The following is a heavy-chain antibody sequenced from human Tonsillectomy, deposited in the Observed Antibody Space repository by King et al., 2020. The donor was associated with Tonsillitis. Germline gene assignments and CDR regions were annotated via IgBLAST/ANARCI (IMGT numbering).Heavy chain of an antibody. J-gene: IGHJ3*02. V-gene: IGHV3-48*04. D-gene: IGHD3-10*01. CDR2: ITGRGGNI. CDR1: GFIFSSDS. CDR3: ARDSAWAFDI. Sequence: VQLVESGGGLVQPGGSLRLSCAASGFIFSSDSMNCVRQAPGKGLEWVSYITGRGGNINYADSVKGRFIISRDNAKNSLYLQMNSLRAEDTAVYYCARDSAWAFDIWGLGTLVTVSS.